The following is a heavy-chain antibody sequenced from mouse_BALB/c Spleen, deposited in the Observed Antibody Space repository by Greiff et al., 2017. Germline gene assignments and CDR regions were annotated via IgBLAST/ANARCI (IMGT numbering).Heavy chain of an antibody. V-gene: IGHV1S130*01. CDR1: GYTFTSSW. J-gene: IGHJ1*01. CDR3: ARSWDWYFDV. CDR2: IHPNSGNT. Sequence: QVQLQQPGSVLVRPEASVKLSCKASGYTFTSSWMHWAKQRPGQGLEWIGEIHPNSGNTNYNEKFKGKATLTVDTSSSTAYVDLSSLTSEDSAVYYCARSWDWYFDVWGAGTTVTVSS. D-gene: IGHD4-1*01.